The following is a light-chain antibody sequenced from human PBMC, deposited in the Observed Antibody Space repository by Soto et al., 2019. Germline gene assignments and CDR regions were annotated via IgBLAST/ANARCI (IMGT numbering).Light chain of an antibody. Sequence: EIVMTQSPATLSVSPGERATLSCRASQSVRGNLAWYQQRPGQSPRLLIYGASSRATGIPARFSGSGSGTDFTLTISRLEPEDFAVYYCQQYGSSPPWTFGQGTKVDIK. CDR2: GAS. V-gene: IGKV3-15*01. CDR1: QSVRGN. J-gene: IGKJ1*01. CDR3: QQYGSSPPWT.